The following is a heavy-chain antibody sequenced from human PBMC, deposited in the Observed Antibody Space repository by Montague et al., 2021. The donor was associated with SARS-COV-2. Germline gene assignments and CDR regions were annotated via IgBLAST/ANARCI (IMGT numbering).Heavy chain of an antibody. CDR2: INDSGST. D-gene: IGHD3-3*01. CDR1: GGSFSGYY. CDR3: ARGRAARSFTIFGVVNRAIRYYYDMDV. Sequence: SETLSLTCAVYGGSFSGYYWSWIRQPPGKGLEWIGEINDSGSTYYNPSLKSRVTISVDTSKNQFSLKLSSVTAADTAVYYCARGRAARSFTIFGVVNRAIRYYYDMDVWGKGTTVTVSS. J-gene: IGHJ6*03. V-gene: IGHV4-34*01.